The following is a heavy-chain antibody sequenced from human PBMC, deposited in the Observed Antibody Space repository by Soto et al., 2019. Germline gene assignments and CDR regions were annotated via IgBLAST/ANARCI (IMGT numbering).Heavy chain of an antibody. D-gene: IGHD6-13*01. V-gene: IGHV3-11*05. CDR1: GFTFSDYY. Sequence: PGGSLRLSCAASGFTFSDYYMSWIRQAPGKGLEWVSYISSSSSYTNYADSVKGRLSISRDNSKNTVSLLMNSLRAEDTAVYFCARGSSGYISSWYYFDYWGRGTLVTVSS. CDR2: ISSSSSYT. J-gene: IGHJ4*02. CDR3: ARGSSGYISSWYYFDY.